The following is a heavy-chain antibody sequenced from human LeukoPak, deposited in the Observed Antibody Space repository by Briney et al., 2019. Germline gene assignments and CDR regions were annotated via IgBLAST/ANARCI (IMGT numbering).Heavy chain of an antibody. Sequence: SETLFLTCTVSGGSISSGDYYWSWIRQPPGKGLEWIGYIYYSGSTYYNPSLKSRVTISVGTSKNQFSLKLSSVTAADTAVYYGAKVMELSTTGMEFWGQGTRSPSP. CDR2: IYYSGST. CDR1: GGSISSGDYY. J-gene: IGHJ6*02. CDR3: AKVMELSTTGMEF. D-gene: IGHD5/OR15-5a*01. V-gene: IGHV4-30-4*02.